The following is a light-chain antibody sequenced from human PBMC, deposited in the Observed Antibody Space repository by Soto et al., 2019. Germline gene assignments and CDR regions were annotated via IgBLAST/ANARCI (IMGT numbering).Light chain of an antibody. CDR1: RSVGGGY. V-gene: IGKV3-20*01. CDR3: QQYVNSPPSWT. Sequence: ETVWTQSPGTLSLSPGKRPTPFCRASRSVGGGYLPGNRQNPGQAPRLLIYVASSRATGIPDSFSGSGSGTDFTLTISRLEPEDFAVYYCQQYVNSPPSWTFGQGTKVEIK. CDR2: VAS. J-gene: IGKJ1*01.